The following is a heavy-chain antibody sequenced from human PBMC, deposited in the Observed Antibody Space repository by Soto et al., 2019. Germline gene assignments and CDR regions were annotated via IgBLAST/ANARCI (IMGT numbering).Heavy chain of an antibody. CDR2: ISSSGSTA. J-gene: IGHJ4*02. D-gene: IGHD3-10*01. CDR1: GFTFSRFE. Sequence: GGSLRLSCAASGFTFSRFELHWVRQAPGKGLEWISYISSSGSTAYYASSVEGRFTIPRDNANNSVYLQMDSLRAEDTALYYCTRAAWFPYLSFYWGQGALVTVS. CDR3: TRAAWFPYLSFY. V-gene: IGHV3-48*03.